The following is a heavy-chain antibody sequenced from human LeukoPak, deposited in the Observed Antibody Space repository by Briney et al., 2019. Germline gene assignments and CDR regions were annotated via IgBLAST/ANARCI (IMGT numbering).Heavy chain of an antibody. CDR3: VKAQYDFWSGLDY. J-gene: IGHJ4*02. V-gene: IGHV3-64D*09. CDR2: ISGNGGST. Sequence: GGSLRLSCSASGXTFSRYPMHWVRQAPGKGLEYVSAISGNGGSTYYADSVKGRFTISRDNSKNTLYLQMSSLRTEDTAIYYCVKAQYDFWSGLDYWGQGTLSPSPQ. CDR1: GXTFSRYP. D-gene: IGHD3-3*01.